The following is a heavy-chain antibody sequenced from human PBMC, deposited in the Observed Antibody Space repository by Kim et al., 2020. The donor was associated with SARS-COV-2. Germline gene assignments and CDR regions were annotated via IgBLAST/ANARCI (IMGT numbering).Heavy chain of an antibody. J-gene: IGHJ6*02. Sequence: SETLSLTCAVYGGSFSGYYWSWIRQPPGKGLEWIGEINHSGSTNYNQSLKSRVTISVDTSKNQFSLKLSSVTAADTAVYYCAILYSGSYFPFYYYYGMDVWGQGTTVTVSS. CDR1: GGSFSGYY. D-gene: IGHD1-26*01. CDR2: INHSGST. CDR3: AILYSGSYFPFYYYYGMDV. V-gene: IGHV4-34*01.